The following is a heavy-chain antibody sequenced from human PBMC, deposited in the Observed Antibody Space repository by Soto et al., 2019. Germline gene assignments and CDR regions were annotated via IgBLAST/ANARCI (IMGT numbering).Heavy chain of an antibody. CDR1: GFTFSSYG. Sequence: QVQLVESGGGVVQPGRSLRLSCAASGFTFSSYGMHCVRQAPGKGLEWVAVISYDGSNKYYADSVKGRFTISRDNSKNTLYLQMNSLRAEDTAVYYCANGRGITMVRGVLWGQGTLVTVSS. CDR2: ISYDGSNK. CDR3: ANGRGITMVRGVL. V-gene: IGHV3-30*18. D-gene: IGHD3-10*01. J-gene: IGHJ4*02.